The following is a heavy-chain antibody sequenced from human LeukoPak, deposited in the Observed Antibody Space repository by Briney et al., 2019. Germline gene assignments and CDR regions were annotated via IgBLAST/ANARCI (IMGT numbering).Heavy chain of an antibody. Sequence: SETLSLTCAVYGGSFSGYYWSWLRQPPGKGLEWIGEINHSGSTNYNPSLKSRVTISVDTSKNQFSLKLSSVTAADTAVYYCARRDYYDSSGYPNWFDPWGQGTLVTVSS. J-gene: IGHJ5*02. CDR3: ARRDYYDSSGYPNWFDP. CDR1: GGSFSGYY. V-gene: IGHV4-34*01. D-gene: IGHD3-22*01. CDR2: INHSGST.